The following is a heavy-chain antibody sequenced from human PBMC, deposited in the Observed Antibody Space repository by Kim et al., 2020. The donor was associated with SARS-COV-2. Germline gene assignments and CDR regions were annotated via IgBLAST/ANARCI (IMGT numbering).Heavy chain of an antibody. D-gene: IGHD2-21*02. V-gene: IGHV3-7*01. CDR2: SRE. J-gene: IGHJ5*02. CDR3: ARGRDRFAP. Sequence: SRENYGDSVKGRFTSSRDNAKNSMYLQMNSLRVEDTAVYYCARGRDRFAPWGQGTLVTVSS.